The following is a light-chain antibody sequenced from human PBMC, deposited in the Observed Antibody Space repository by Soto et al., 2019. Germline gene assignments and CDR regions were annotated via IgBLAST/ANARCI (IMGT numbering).Light chain of an antibody. CDR2: AAS. Sequence: DIQRTQSPSSLSASVGDIVTITCRASESIARHLNWYQQKPGKAPKLLIYAASSLQNGVPSRFRGGGSGTDFTLTISNLQPEDFATYYCQQSYSTLSITFGQGTRLEIK. V-gene: IGKV1-39*01. CDR3: QQSYSTLSIT. J-gene: IGKJ5*01. CDR1: ESIARH.